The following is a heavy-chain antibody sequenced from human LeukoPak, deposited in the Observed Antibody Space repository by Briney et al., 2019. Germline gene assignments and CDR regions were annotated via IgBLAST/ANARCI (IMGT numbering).Heavy chain of an antibody. D-gene: IGHD6-13*01. CDR2: ISYDGRNK. CDR1: GFTFSSYG. V-gene: IGHV3-30*03. CDR3: ASHWAQQVVSDY. J-gene: IGHJ4*02. Sequence: GGSLGLSCAASGFTFSSYGMHWVRQAPGKGLEWVAVISYDGRNKYYADSVKGRFTISRDNSRNTLYLQMNSLRVEDTAVYYCASHWAQQVVSDYWGQGTLVTVSS.